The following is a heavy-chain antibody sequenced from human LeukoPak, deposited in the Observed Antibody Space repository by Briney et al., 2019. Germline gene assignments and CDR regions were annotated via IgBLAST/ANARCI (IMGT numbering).Heavy chain of an antibody. CDR2: VTRSGIT. Sequence: SSETLSLTCAFYGESFSNYYWSWLRQSPEKGLEWIGEVTRSGITNYNPSLESRVTMSLDKSARQLSLRLISVTTADTAVYYCARLDQLIQDFWYFDLWGRGTLVAVSS. CDR1: GESFSNYY. CDR3: ARLDQLIQDFWYFDL. D-gene: IGHD2-2*01. V-gene: IGHV4-34*01. J-gene: IGHJ2*01.